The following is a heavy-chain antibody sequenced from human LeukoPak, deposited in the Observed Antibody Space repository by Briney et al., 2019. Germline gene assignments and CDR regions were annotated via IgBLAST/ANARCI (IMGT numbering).Heavy chain of an antibody. J-gene: IGHJ4*02. Sequence: GGSLRLSCAASGFTFTNQAMSWVGQAPGRGREGVSAISGSGDATKYADSVKGQFTISRDNFKNTVSLQMINLRAEDTAVYFCAKSDCGSDGCKLLNYWGQGILVTVSS. CDR1: GFTFTNQA. D-gene: IGHD2-21*01. V-gene: IGHV3-23*01. CDR3: AKSDCGSDGCKLLNY. CDR2: ISGSGDAT.